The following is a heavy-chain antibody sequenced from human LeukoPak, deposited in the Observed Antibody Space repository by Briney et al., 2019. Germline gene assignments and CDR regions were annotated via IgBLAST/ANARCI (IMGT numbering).Heavy chain of an antibody. CDR1: GFTFSSYE. D-gene: IGHD6-19*01. Sequence: GGSLRLSCAASGFTFSSYEMSWVRQAPGKGLEWVSYISSSGGTVKYADSVKGRFTISRDNAKNSLYLQMNSLRAEDTALYYCAKDISPGYSSGWYYFDYWGQGTLVTVSS. CDR2: ISSSGGTV. J-gene: IGHJ4*02. CDR3: AKDISPGYSSGWYYFDY. V-gene: IGHV3-48*03.